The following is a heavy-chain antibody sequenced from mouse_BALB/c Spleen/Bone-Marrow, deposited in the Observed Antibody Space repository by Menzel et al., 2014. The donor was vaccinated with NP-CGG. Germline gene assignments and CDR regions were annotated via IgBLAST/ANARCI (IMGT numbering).Heavy chain of an antibody. CDR1: SYKFTDYA. CDR3: ARGLLLLDY. CDR2: ISTYYGNT. Sequence: QVQLQQSGPELVRPGVSVKISCKGSSYKFTDYAMHWVKQGHAKSLEWIGVISTYYGNTNYNQKFKGKATMTVDKSSSTAYMELARLTSEDSAVYYCARGLLLLDYWGQGTSVTVSS. D-gene: IGHD1-1*01. J-gene: IGHJ4*01. V-gene: IGHV1-67*01.